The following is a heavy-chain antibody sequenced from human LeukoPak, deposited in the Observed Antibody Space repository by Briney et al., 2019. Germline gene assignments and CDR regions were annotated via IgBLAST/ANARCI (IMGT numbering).Heavy chain of an antibody. V-gene: IGHV1-18*01. D-gene: IGHD6-19*01. CDR3: ARDMYSSGRVPFDY. CDR2: ISAYNGNT. CDR1: GYTFTSYG. J-gene: IGHJ4*02. Sequence: ASVKVSCKASGYTFTSYGISWVRQAPGQGLEWMGWISAYNGNTNYAQKLQGRVTMTTDTSTSAAYMELRSLRSDDTAVYYCARDMYSSGRVPFDYWGQGTLVTVSS.